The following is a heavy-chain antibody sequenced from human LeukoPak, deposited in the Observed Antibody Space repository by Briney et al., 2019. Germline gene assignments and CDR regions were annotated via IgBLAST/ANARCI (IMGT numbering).Heavy chain of an antibody. D-gene: IGHD4-17*01. V-gene: IGHV2-5*01. CDR1: GFSLRRGGVG. CDR2: IYWNDDK. CDR3: AHRGYGDYPSSKWFDP. Sequence: ESGPTLVKPTQTLTLTCTFSGFSLRRGGVGVGWIRQPPGKALQWLAVIYWNDDKRYSPSLKSRLTITKDTSKNQVVLTMTNMDPVDTATYYCAHRGYGDYPSSKWFDPWGQGTLVIVSS. J-gene: IGHJ5*02.